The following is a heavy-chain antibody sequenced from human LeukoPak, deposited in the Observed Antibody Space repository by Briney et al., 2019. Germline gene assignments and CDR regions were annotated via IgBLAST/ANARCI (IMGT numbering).Heavy chain of an antibody. CDR2: INHSGST. V-gene: IGHV4-34*01. D-gene: IGHD3-22*01. Sequence: SETLSLTCAVYGGSFSGYYWSWIRQPPGKGLEWIGEINHSGSTNYNPSLKSRVTISVDTSKNQFSLKLSSVTAADTAVYYCARASGYYYFSWFDPRGQGTLVTVSS. CDR1: GGSFSGYY. CDR3: ARASGYYYFSWFDP. J-gene: IGHJ5*02.